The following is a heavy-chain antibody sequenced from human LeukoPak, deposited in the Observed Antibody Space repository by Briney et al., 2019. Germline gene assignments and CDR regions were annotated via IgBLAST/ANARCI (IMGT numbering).Heavy chain of an antibody. J-gene: IGHJ4*02. CDR3: ARARLAWLYCFDY. CDR1: GGTFSSYA. CDR2: IIPIFGTA. D-gene: IGHD3-3*02. V-gene: IGHV1-69*05. Sequence: ASVKVSCKASGGTFSSYAISWVRQAPGQGLEWMGRIIPIFGTANYAQKFQGRVTITTDESTSTAYMELSSLRSEDTAVYYCARARLAWLYCFDYWGQGTLVTVSS.